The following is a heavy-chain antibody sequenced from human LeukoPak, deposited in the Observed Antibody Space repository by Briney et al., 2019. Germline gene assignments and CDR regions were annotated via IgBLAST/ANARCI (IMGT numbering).Heavy chain of an antibody. CDR3: AGYFCSGGSCYRYFDY. Sequence: GGSLRLSCAASGFTFSSYAMSWVRQPPGKGLEWVSTISGSGGGTYYADSVKGRFTISRDNSKNTLYLQMNSLRPEDTAVYYCAGYFCSGGSCYRYFDYWGQGTLVTVPS. CDR1: GFTFSSYA. V-gene: IGHV3-23*01. CDR2: ISGSGGGT. J-gene: IGHJ4*02. D-gene: IGHD2-15*01.